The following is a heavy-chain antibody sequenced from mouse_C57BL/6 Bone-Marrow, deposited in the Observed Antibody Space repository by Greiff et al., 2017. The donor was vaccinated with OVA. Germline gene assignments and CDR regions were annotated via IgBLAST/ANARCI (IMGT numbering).Heavy chain of an antibody. CDR2: ISSGSSTI. D-gene: IGHD2-2*01. J-gene: IGHJ2*01. V-gene: IGHV5-17*01. CDR3: ARNTMVTTEYYFDY. Sequence: EVKLVESGGGLVKPGGSLKLSCAASGFTFSDYGMHWVRQAPEKGLEWVAYISSGSSTIYYADTVQGRFPISRDNAKNTLFLQMTSLRSEDTAMYYCARNTMVTTEYYFDYWGQGTTLTVSS. CDR1: GFTFSDYG.